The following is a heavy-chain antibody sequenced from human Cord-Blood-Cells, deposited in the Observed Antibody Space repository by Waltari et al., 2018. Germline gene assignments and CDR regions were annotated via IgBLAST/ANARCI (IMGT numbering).Heavy chain of an antibody. CDR2: INSDGSST. D-gene: IGHD7-27*01. CDR1: GFTFSRYR. V-gene: IGHV3-74*01. CDR3: ARELGYYGMDV. Sequence: EVQLVESGGGLVQPGGSLRLSCAASGFTFSRYRMHWVRQAPGKGLVWVSRINSDGSSTSYADSVKGRFTISRDNAKNTLYLQMNSLRAEDTAVYYCARELGYYGMDVWGQGTTVTVSS. J-gene: IGHJ6*02.